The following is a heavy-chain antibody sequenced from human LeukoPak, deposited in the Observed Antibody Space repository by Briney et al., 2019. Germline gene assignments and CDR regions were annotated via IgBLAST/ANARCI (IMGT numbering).Heavy chain of an antibody. D-gene: IGHD3-22*01. CDR2: IYHSGSM. CDR1: GDSISSGYY. V-gene: IGHV4-38-2*02. J-gene: IGHJ4*02. CDR3: ARDRYYYDSSGSTLFDY. Sequence: SETLSLTCSVSGDSISSGYYWSWIRQSPGKGLEWIASIYHSGSMFYNPSLKSRVTISVDTSKNQFSLKLSSVTAADTAVYYCARDRYYYDSSGSTLFDYWGQGTLVTVSS.